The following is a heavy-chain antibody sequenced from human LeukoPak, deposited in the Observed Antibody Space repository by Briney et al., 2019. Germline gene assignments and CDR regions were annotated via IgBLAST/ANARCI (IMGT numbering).Heavy chain of an antibody. D-gene: IGHD4-23*01. CDR2: INHSGST. CDR3: ARGFAIFYGGNSVGDDY. V-gene: IGHV4-34*01. Sequence: PPETLSLTCAVYGGSFSGYYWSWIRQPPGKGLEWIGEINHSGSTNYNPSLKSRVTISVDTSKNQFSLKLSSVTAEDTAVYYCARGFAIFYGGNSVGDDYWGQGTLVTVSS. J-gene: IGHJ4*02. CDR1: GGSFSGYY.